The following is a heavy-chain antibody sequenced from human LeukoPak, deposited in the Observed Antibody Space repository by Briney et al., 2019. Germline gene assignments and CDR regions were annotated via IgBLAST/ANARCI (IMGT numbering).Heavy chain of an antibody. V-gene: IGHV4-59*01. J-gene: IGHJ4*02. CDR1: GGSISSYY. Sequence: SETLSLTCTVSGGSISSYYWSWIRQPPGKGLEWIGYIYYSGSTNYNPSLKSRVTISVETSKNQFPLTLSSVTAADTAVYYCARVRTCWLDYWGQGTLVTVSS. CDR2: IYYSGST. D-gene: IGHD2-21*01. CDR3: ARVRTCWLDY.